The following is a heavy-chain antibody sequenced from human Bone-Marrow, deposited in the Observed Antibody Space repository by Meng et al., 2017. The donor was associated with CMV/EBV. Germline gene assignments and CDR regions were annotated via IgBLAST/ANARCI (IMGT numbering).Heavy chain of an antibody. CDR2: IRYDGSNK. J-gene: IGHJ6*02. D-gene: IGHD6-6*01. CDR3: AKEGASSSCRGYYYYGMDV. Sequence: GESLKISCAASGFTFSSYGMHWVRQAPGKGLEWVAFIRYDGSNKYYADSVKGRFTISRDNSKNTLYLQMNSLRAEDTAVYYCAKEGASSSCRGYYYYGMDVWGQGTTVTVSS. V-gene: IGHV3-30*02. CDR1: GFTFSSYG.